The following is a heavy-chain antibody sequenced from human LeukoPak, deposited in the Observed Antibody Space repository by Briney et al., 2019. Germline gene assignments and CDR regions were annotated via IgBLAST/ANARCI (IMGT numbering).Heavy chain of an antibody. J-gene: IGHJ6*04. CDR2: IIPIFGAA. CDR3: ASNIVVVPAAISYYYYGMDV. D-gene: IGHD2-2*02. CDR1: GGTFSSYA. Sequence: GASVKVSCKASGGTFSSYAISWVRQAPGQGLEWMGGIIPIFGAANYAQKFQGRVTITADESTSTAYMELSSLRSEDTAVYYCASNIVVVPAAISYYYYGMDVWGKGTTVTVSS. V-gene: IGHV1-69*01.